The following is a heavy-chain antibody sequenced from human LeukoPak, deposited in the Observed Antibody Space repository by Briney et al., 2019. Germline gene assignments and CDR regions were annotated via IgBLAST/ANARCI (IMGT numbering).Heavy chain of an antibody. CDR3: ASGIVVVVALDY. D-gene: IGHD2-15*01. CDR1: GGSISSGDYY. CDR2: IYYSGST. V-gene: IGHV4-30-4*01. Sequence: SETLSLTCTVSGGSISSGDYYWSWIRQPPGKGLEWIGYIYYSGSTYYNPSLKSRVTISVDTSKNQFSLKLSSVTAADTAVYYCASGIVVVVALDYWGQGTLVTVSS. J-gene: IGHJ4*02.